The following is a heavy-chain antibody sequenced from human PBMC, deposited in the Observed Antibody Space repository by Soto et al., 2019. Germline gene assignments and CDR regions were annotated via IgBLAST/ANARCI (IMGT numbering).Heavy chain of an antibody. Sequence: SETLSLTCTVSGGSISSSSYYWGWIRQPPGKGLEWIGSIYYSGSTYYNPSLKSRVTISVDTSKNQFSLKLSSVTAADTAVYYCARGGFMITFGGVIADGAFDIWGQGTMVTVSS. V-gene: IGHV4-39*01. J-gene: IGHJ3*02. CDR3: ARGGFMITFGGVIADGAFDI. D-gene: IGHD3-16*02. CDR2: IYYSGST. CDR1: GGSISSSSYY.